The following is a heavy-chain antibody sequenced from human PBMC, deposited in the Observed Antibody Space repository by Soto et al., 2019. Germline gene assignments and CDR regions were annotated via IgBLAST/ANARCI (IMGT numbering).Heavy chain of an antibody. CDR2: VYYSGST. D-gene: IGHD3-16*01. Sequence: KTSETLSLTCTVSGASMSNYYGSWIRQPSGKGLEHIGYVYYSGSTNYSPSLKSRVTISLDTSNNQFSLNLNSVTAADTAIYYCARSGHTFGGVVWGPGILVTVSS. V-gene: IGHV4-59*01. CDR1: GASMSNYY. CDR3: ARSGHTFGGVV. J-gene: IGHJ4*02.